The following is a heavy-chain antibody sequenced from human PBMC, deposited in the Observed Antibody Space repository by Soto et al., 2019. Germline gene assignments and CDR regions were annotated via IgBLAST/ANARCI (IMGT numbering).Heavy chain of an antibody. CDR1: GFTFSSYG. D-gene: IGHD1-26*01. Sequence: GGSLRLSCAASGFTFSSYGMHWVRQVPGKGLEWVAVISFDETNKYYADSVKGRFTISRDNSRNTLYLQMNSLRAEDTAVYYCARDDTTAAFDIWGRGTMVTVSS. CDR3: ARDDTTAAFDI. CDR2: ISFDETNK. J-gene: IGHJ3*02. V-gene: IGHV3-30-3*01.